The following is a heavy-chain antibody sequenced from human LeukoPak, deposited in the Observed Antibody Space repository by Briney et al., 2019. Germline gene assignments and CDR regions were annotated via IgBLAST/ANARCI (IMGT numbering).Heavy chain of an antibody. Sequence: ASVKVSCTASGYTFTGYHMHWVRQAPGQGLEWMGWINPNSGGTNYAQKFQGRVTMTRDTSISTAYMELSRLRSDDTAVYYCARDQQRENWFDPWGQGTLVTDSS. CDR2: INPNSGGT. D-gene: IGHD6-13*01. CDR1: GYTFTGYH. V-gene: IGHV1-2*02. J-gene: IGHJ5*02. CDR3: ARDQQRENWFDP.